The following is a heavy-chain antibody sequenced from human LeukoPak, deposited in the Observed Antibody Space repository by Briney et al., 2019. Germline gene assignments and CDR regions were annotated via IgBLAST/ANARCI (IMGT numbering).Heavy chain of an antibody. CDR1: GFTFSSDA. Sequence: GGSLRLSCAASGFTFSSDAMSWVRQAPGKGLDWVSAISGSGGSTYYADSVKGRFTISRDNSKNTLYLQMNSLRAEDTAVYYCAKDFIVVVAAQFDYWGQGTLVTVSS. J-gene: IGHJ4*02. CDR2: ISGSGGST. V-gene: IGHV3-23*01. CDR3: AKDFIVVVAAQFDY. D-gene: IGHD2-15*01.